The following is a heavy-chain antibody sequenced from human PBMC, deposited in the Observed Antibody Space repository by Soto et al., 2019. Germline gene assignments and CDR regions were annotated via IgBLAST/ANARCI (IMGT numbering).Heavy chain of an antibody. CDR2: ISTYNGNT. D-gene: IGHD3-10*01. CDR1: GYTFTSYG. Sequence: QVHLMQSGAEVKKPGASVKVSCKASGYTFTSYGISWVRQAPGQGLEWMGWISTYNGNTNYEQKLQGRVTMTTDTSTSTAEMELRSLRSDDTAVYYCAREYYYVSGGAYWGQGTLVTVSS. V-gene: IGHV1-18*01. J-gene: IGHJ4*02. CDR3: AREYYYVSGGAY.